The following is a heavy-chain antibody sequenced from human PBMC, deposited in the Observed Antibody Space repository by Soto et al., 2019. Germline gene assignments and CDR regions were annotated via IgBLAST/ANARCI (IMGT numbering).Heavy chain of an antibody. J-gene: IGHJ6*02. V-gene: IGHV4-31*03. CDR3: ARDTPGSLDV. CDR2: IYYSGST. CDR1: GGSISSGGYY. Sequence: TLSLTCTVSGGSISSGGYYWSWIRQHPGKGLEWIGYIYYSGSTYYNPSLKSRVTISVDTSKNQFSLKLSSVTAADTAVYYCARDTPGSLDVWGQGTTVTVSS.